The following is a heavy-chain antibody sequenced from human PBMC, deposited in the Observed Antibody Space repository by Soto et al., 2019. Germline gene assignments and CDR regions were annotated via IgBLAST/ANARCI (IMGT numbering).Heavy chain of an antibody. CDR3: ATGLIWIGDVTVDS. V-gene: IGHV1-69*01. Sequence: QVLLVQSGAEVKKPGSSVKISCKASGGSFGNSAINWVRQTPGQGLEWLGGFIPVYRTLNYAQKFQGRVTITADESTGTAYMTLSSLASNDTAVYYCATGLIWIGDVTVDSWGQGTRVTVSS. D-gene: IGHD3-3*01. CDR1: GGSFGNSA. J-gene: IGHJ4*02. CDR2: FIPVYRTL.